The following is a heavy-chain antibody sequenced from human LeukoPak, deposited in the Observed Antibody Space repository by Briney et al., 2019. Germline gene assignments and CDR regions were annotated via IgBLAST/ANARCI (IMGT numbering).Heavy chain of an antibody. CDR1: GFSFNNYV. D-gene: IGHD2-21*01. CDR3: AKTVVVITFRFDS. V-gene: IGHV3-23*01. Sequence: GGSLRLSCAASGFSFNNYVMSWVRQAPGKGLEWVSAISGDGARTYYADSVKGRFTISRDNSKNTLDLQMNSLRAEDTAIYYCAKTVVVITFRFDSWGQGSLVTVSS. J-gene: IGHJ4*02. CDR2: ISGDGART.